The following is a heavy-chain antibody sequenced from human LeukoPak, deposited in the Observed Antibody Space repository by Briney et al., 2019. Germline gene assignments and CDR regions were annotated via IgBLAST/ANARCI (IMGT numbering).Heavy chain of an antibody. V-gene: IGHV4-4*07. CDR3: ARGDWELLPGGFDY. CDR1: GASITRYY. D-gene: IGHD1-26*01. CDR2: IYTSDST. Sequence: SETLSLTCTVSGASITRYYWGWIRQPAGKGLEWIGRIYTSDSTNYNPSLKSRLTMSVDTSKNQFSLKLSSVTAADTAVYYCARGDWELLPGGFDYWGQGTLVTVSS. J-gene: IGHJ4*02.